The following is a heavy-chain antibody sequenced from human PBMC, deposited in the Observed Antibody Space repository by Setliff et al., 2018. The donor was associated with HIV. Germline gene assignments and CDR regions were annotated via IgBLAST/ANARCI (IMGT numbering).Heavy chain of an antibody. D-gene: IGHD2-15*01. CDR1: GFTFSSYA. CDR2: ISGSGVNT. V-gene: IGHV3-23*01. Sequence: PGESLKISCTASGFTFSSYAMNWVRQAPGKGLEWVSSISGSGVNTYYADSVKGRFTISRDNFKNTLYIQMNSLRAEDTAVYYCAKDGGGDYYYYYMDVWGKGTMVTVSS. CDR3: AKDGGGDYYYYYMDV. J-gene: IGHJ6*03.